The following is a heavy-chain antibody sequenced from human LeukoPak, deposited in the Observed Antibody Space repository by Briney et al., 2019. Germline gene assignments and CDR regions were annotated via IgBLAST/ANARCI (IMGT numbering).Heavy chain of an antibody. CDR2: FDPEDGET. J-gene: IGHJ6*03. V-gene: IGHV1-24*01. CDR1: GYTLTELS. D-gene: IGHD3-10*01. CDR3: ARSELDRTRYYYASGNYLRHYYYMDV. Sequence: ASVKVSCKVSGYTLTELSMHWVRQAPGKGLEWMGGFDPEDGETIYAQKFQGRVTMTEDTSTDTAYMELSTLRSEDTAVYYCARSELDRTRYYYASGNYLRHYYYMDVWGKGTTVTISS.